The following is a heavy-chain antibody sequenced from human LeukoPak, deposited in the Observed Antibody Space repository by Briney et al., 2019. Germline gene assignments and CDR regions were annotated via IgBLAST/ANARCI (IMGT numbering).Heavy chain of an antibody. D-gene: IGHD3-10*01. V-gene: IGHV3-53*01. CDR3: ARVGGSDPDGYYYYYYMDV. Sequence: GGSLRLSCAASGFAVTSNSMSWVRQAPGKGLEWVSLIYNSGNTYYADSVKGRFTLSRDNSKNTLSLQMNSLRAEDTAVYYCARVGGSDPDGYYYYYYMDVWGKGTTVTISS. CDR2: IYNSGNT. J-gene: IGHJ6*03. CDR1: GFAVTSNS.